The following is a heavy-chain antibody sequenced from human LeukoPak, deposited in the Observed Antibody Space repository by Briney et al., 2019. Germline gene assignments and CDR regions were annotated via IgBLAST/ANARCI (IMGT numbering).Heavy chain of an antibody. J-gene: IGHJ5*02. CDR3: ARDGGYCSSTSCYFKGFWFDP. D-gene: IGHD2-2*01. Sequence: ASVKVSCKASGYTFTSYYMHWVRQAPGQGLEWMGIINPSGGSTSYAQKFQGRVTMTRDTSISTAYMELSRLRSDDTAVYYCARDGGYCSSTSCYFKGFWFDPWGQGTLVTVSS. CDR1: GYTFTSYY. CDR2: INPSGGST. V-gene: IGHV1-46*01.